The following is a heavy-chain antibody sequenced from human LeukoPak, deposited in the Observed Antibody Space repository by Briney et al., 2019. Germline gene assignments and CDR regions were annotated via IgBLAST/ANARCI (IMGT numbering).Heavy chain of an antibody. CDR2: IYYSGST. V-gene: IGHV4-39*07. Sequence: PSETLSLTCTVSGGSISSSSYYWGWIRQPPGKGLEWIGSIYYSGSTYYNPSLKSRVTISVDTSKNQFSLKLSSVTAADTAVYYCAREVYSSSSGLYFDYWGQGTLVTVSS. CDR3: AREVYSSSSGLYFDY. D-gene: IGHD6-6*01. J-gene: IGHJ4*02. CDR1: GGSISSSSYY.